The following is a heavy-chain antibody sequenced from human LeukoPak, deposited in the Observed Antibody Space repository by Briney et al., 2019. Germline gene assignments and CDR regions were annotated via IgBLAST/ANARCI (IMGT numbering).Heavy chain of an antibody. Sequence: PGGSLRLSCTASGFTFSNAWMSWVRQAPGKGLEWVSAISGSGGSTYYADSVKGRFTISRDNSKNTLYLQMNSLRAEDTAVYYCAKDSVWLQFDYWGQGTLVTVSS. V-gene: IGHV3-23*01. CDR3: AKDSVWLQFDY. D-gene: IGHD3-22*01. CDR2: ISGSGGST. J-gene: IGHJ4*02. CDR1: GFTFSNAW.